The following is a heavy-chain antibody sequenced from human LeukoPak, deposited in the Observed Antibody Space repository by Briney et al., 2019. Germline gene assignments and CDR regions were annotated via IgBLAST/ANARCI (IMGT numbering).Heavy chain of an antibody. CDR3: ARGRIAAAGKALGY. V-gene: IGHV4-39*07. D-gene: IGHD6-13*01. CDR1: GGSISSGGYY. J-gene: IGHJ4*02. CDR2: INHSGST. Sequence: SETLSLTCTVSGGSISSGGYYWSWIRQPPGKGLEWIGEINHSGSTNYNPSLKSRVTISVDTSKNQFSLKLSSVTAADTAVYYCARGRIAAAGKALGYWGQGTLVTVSS.